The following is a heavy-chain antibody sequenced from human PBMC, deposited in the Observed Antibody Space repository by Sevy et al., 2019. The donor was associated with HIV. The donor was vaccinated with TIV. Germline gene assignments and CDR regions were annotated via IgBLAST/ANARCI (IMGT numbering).Heavy chain of an antibody. V-gene: IGHV1-18*01. D-gene: IGHD2-15*01. Sequence: ASVKVSCKASGYTFTSYGISWVRQAPGQGLEWMGWISAYNGNTNYAQKLQGRGTMTTDTSTSTAYMELRSLRSDDTAVYYCARVKISLAEILDEYWGQGTLVTVSS. CDR3: ARVKISLAEILDEY. CDR1: GYTFTSYG. CDR2: ISAYNGNT. J-gene: IGHJ4*02.